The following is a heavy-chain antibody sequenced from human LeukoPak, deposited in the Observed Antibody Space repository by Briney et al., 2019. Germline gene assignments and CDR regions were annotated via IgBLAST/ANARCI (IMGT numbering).Heavy chain of an antibody. J-gene: IGHJ5*02. CDR2: TRNKANSYTT. V-gene: IGHV3-72*01. Sequence: GGSLRLSCAASGFILSDHYIDWVRQAPGKGLEWVGRTRNKANSYTTEYAASVKGRFTISRDDPKNLLYLQMNSLKSEDTAVYYCGRSGRYRPSDLWGQGTLGTVSS. CDR1: GFILSDHY. CDR3: GRSGRYRPSDL. D-gene: IGHD1-26*01.